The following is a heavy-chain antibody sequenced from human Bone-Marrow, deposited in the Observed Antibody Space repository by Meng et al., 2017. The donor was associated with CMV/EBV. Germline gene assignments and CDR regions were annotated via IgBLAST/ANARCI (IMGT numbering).Heavy chain of an antibody. D-gene: IGHD1-14*01. CDR2: IRSNVDGRTT. Sequence: GESLKISCATSGFTFSNAWMIWVRQAPGKGLEWVGRIRSNVDGRTTDYAAPVKGRFTISRDDSRKTLYLQMNSLKIEDTGVYYCTNTGALTPNWGQGTLVTVSS. CDR1: GFTFSNAW. V-gene: IGHV3-15*01. J-gene: IGHJ4*02. CDR3: TNTGALTPN.